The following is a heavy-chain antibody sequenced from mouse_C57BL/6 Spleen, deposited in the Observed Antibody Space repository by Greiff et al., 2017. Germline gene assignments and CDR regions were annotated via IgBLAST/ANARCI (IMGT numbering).Heavy chain of an antibody. V-gene: IGHV4-1*01. J-gene: IGHJ1*03. D-gene: IGHD2-4*01. CDR3: ASPEDYDGAYWYFDD. Sequence: EVKLVESGGGLVQPGGSLKLSCAASGIDFSRYWMSWVRRAPGKGLEWIGEINPDSSTINYAPYLKDKFIISRDNAKNTLYLQMSNVSSEETALDCGASPEDYDGAYWYFDDWGTGTTVTVSS. CDR2: INPDSSTI. CDR1: GIDFSRYW.